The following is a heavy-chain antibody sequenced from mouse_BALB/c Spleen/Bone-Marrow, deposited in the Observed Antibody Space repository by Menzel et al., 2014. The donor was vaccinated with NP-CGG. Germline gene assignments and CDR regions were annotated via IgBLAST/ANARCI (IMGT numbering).Heavy chain of an antibody. Sequence: QVRLQQSGPELVRPGVSVKLSCKGSGYTFTAYAMHWVKQSHAKSLEWIGLISTYSGNTHYNQNFKGKAAMTVDKSSSTAYMELARLTSEDSAIYYCARNFYGSSYFDYWGQGTTLTVSS. J-gene: IGHJ2*01. CDR2: ISTYSGNT. CDR3: ARNFYGSSYFDY. D-gene: IGHD1-1*01. CDR1: GYTFTAYA. V-gene: IGHV1-67*01.